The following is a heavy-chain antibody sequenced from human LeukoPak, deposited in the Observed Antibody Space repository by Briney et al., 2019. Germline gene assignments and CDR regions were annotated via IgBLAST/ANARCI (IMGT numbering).Heavy chain of an antibody. V-gene: IGHV3-7*01. Sequence: GGSLRLSCAASEFTFSSYWMCWVRQAPGKGLEWVADIKQDGSEKYYVDSVKGRFTISRDNAKNSLYLQMNSLRAEDTAVYYRASGSYPASFDYWGQGTLVTVSS. CDR1: EFTFSSYW. J-gene: IGHJ4*02. CDR2: IKQDGSEK. D-gene: IGHD1-26*01. CDR3: ASGSYPASFDY.